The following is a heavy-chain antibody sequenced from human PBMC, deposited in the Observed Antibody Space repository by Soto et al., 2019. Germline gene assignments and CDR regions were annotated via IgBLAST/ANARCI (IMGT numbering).Heavy chain of an antibody. CDR3: ARVGSPIGGYASSTSCYLDY. CDR1: GYAFTSSG. V-gene: IGHV1-18*01. CDR2: ISAYNGNT. J-gene: IGHJ4*02. Sequence: ASVKVPCRASGYAFTSSGISWVREATGQGLEWIGWISAYNGNTNYAPTLKRRVTMTTDTSTSKAYMELRSLRSHDTAVYYCARVGSPIGGYASSTSCYLDYWGQGTLVTVSS. D-gene: IGHD2-2*01.